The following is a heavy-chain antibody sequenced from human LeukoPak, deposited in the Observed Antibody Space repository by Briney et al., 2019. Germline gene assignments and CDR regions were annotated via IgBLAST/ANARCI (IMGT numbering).Heavy chain of an antibody. Sequence: KPSETLSLTCTVSGGSISSYYWSWIRQPPGKGLEWIGSIYYSGSTYYNPSLKSRVTISVDTSKNQFSLKLSSVTAADTAVYYCARSRLRPVVVVTEGWGQGTLVTVSS. CDR2: IYYSGST. J-gene: IGHJ4*02. CDR1: GGSISSYY. CDR3: ARSRLRPVVVVTEG. D-gene: IGHD2-21*02. V-gene: IGHV4-59*05.